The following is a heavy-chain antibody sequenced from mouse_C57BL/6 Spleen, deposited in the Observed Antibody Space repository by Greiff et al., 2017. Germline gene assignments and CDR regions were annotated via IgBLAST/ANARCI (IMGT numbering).Heavy chain of an antibody. CDR3: ARSELGRPFDY. D-gene: IGHD4-1*01. J-gene: IGHJ2*01. Sequence: VQLQESGPELVKPGASVKISCKASGYAFSSSWMNWVKQRPGKGLEWIGRIYPGDGDTNYNGKFKGKATLTADKSSSTAYMQLSSLTSEDSAVYFGARSELGRPFDYWGQGTTLTVSS. CDR2: IYPGDGDT. V-gene: IGHV1-82*01. CDR1: GYAFSSSW.